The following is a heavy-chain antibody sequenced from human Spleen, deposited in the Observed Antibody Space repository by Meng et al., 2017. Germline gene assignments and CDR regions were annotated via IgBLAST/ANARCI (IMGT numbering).Heavy chain of an antibody. D-gene: IGHD2-21*01. CDR3: AREGRSHQVGVSVY. CDR1: GGSISSGDYY. V-gene: IGHV4-30-4*01. Sequence: QVQLQESGPGLVKPSQTLSLTCTASGGSISSGDYYWSWIRQPPGKGLEWIGYIYYSGSTYYNPSLKSRVTISVDTSKNQFSLKLRFVTAADTAVYYCAREGRSHQVGVSVYWGQGNLVTVSS. J-gene: IGHJ4*02. CDR2: IYYSGST.